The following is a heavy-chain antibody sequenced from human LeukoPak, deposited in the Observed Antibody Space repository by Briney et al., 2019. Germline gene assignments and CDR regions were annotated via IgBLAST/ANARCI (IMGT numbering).Heavy chain of an antibody. CDR3: ARDPKVIAVPDGTNDRHDP. Sequence: SQTLSLTCTVSGGSISSGGYYWSWIRQHPGKGLEWIGYIYYSGSTYYNPSLKSRVTISVDTSKNQFSLKLSSVTAADTAVYYCARDPKVIAVPDGTNDRHDPWGQGTLVAVSA. V-gene: IGHV4-31*03. D-gene: IGHD1-1*01. CDR1: GGSISSGGYY. CDR2: IYYSGST. J-gene: IGHJ5*02.